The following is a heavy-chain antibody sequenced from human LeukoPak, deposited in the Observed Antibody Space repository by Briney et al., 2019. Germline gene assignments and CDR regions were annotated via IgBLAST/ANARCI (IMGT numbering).Heavy chain of an antibody. J-gene: IGHJ4*02. Sequence: PSETLSLTCTVSGGSISSYYWSWIRQPPGKGLEWIGRIYYSGSTYYNPSLKSRVTISVDTSKNQFSLKLSSVTAADTAVYYCASLNCSGGSCYPDYWGQGTLVTVSS. CDR2: IYYSGST. CDR3: ASLNCSGGSCYPDY. CDR1: GGSISSYY. V-gene: IGHV4-59*05. D-gene: IGHD2-15*01.